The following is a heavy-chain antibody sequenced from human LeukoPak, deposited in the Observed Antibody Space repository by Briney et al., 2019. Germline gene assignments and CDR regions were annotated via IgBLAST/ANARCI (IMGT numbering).Heavy chain of an antibody. CDR1: GFTFSSYW. D-gene: IGHD2-21*01. Sequence: GGSLRLSCAASGFTFSSYWMSWVRQAPGKGLEWVANIKQDGSEKYYVDSVKGRFTISRDNAKNSLYLQMNSLRAEDTAVYYCARDLDWGDGRSGDAFDIWGQGTMVTVSS. CDR2: IKQDGSEK. V-gene: IGHV3-7*04. J-gene: IGHJ3*02. CDR3: ARDLDWGDGRSGDAFDI.